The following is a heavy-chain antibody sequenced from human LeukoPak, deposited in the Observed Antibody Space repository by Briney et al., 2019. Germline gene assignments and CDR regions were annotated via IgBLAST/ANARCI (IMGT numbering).Heavy chain of an antibody. J-gene: IGHJ4*02. Sequence: PGRSLRLSCTASGFTFGDYAMSWVRQAPGKGLEWAGFIRSKANDETTEYAASVKGRFTISRDDSKSIAYLQMNSLKTEDTAVYYCTRTGRWLQPYWGQGTLVTVSS. D-gene: IGHD5-24*01. V-gene: IGHV3-49*04. CDR3: TRTGRWLQPY. CDR2: IRSKANDETT. CDR1: GFTFGDYA.